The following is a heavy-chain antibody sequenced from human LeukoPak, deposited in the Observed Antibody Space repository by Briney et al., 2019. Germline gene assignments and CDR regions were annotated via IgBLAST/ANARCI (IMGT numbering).Heavy chain of an antibody. CDR1: GFTFSSYG. Sequence: PGRSLRLSCAASGFTFSSYGMHWVRQAPGKGLEWVAVIWNDGSTKFYADSVKGRFTISRDNSKNTLYLQMSSLRAEDTAVYYCARDHLTQDSGTYSGAFLRWGQGTLIIVSS. CDR3: ARDHLTQDSGTYSGAFLR. D-gene: IGHD1-26*01. J-gene: IGHJ1*01. CDR2: IWNDGSTK. V-gene: IGHV3-33*01.